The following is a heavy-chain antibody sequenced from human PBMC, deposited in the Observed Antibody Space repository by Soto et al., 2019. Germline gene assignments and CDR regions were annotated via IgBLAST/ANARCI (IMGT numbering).Heavy chain of an antibody. CDR3: ASPRQGNYDFLSGYYALDY. J-gene: IGHJ4*02. Sequence: PSETLSLTCTVSGGSISSSGSYWGWVRQPPGKGLEWIVSFYYTGGNYSTYYNPSHNSRVTISVDTPERQFSLNLMSVTAADTDVYYCASPRQGNYDFLSGYYALDYWSQGTLVTVSS. CDR2: FYYTGGNYST. D-gene: IGHD3-3*01. CDR1: GGSISSSGSY. V-gene: IGHV4-39*01.